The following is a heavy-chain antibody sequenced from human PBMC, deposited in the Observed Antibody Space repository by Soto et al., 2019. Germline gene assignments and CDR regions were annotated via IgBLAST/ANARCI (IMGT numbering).Heavy chain of an antibody. J-gene: IGHJ6*02. D-gene: IGHD3-22*01. V-gene: IGHV3-23*01. CDR2: ITGSGGRA. CDR3: AVHLGQNYYSLDV. CDR1: GFTFSDFV. Sequence: PGGSLRLACAAYGFTFSDFVMSWVRQVPGKGLEWVSAITGSGGRAYYADSVKGRSTISRDNSKRTVFLEVSSLGAADTAVYYCAVHLGQNYYSLDVWGQGTTVTVSS.